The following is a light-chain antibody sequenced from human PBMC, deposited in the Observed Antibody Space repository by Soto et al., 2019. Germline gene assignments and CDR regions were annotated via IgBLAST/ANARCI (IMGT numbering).Light chain of an antibody. V-gene: IGLV1-51*01. CDR2: DNN. CDR1: SSNIGNNY. J-gene: IGLJ2*01. CDR3: GTWDSSLSAGV. Sequence: QSVLTQPPSVSAAPGQKVTISCSGSSSNIGNNYVSWYQQFPGTAPKLLIYDNNKRPSGIPDRFSGSKSGTSATLGITGLQTGDEAEYYCGTWDSSLSAGVFGGGTKLTVL.